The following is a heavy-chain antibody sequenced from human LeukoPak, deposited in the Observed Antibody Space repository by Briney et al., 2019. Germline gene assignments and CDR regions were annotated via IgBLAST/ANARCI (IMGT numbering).Heavy chain of an antibody. Sequence: ASETLSLTCSVSGDSINTYYWSWVRQSAGKGLEWIGRIYASWNSNYNPSLKSRVTMSLDTSKNHFSLRLTSITAADTAVYYCAAGRSGYLFQRGQGTLVTVSS. J-gene: IGHJ4*02. CDR1: GDSINTYY. CDR3: AAGRSGYLFQ. CDR2: IYASWNS. V-gene: IGHV4-4*07. D-gene: IGHD3-22*01.